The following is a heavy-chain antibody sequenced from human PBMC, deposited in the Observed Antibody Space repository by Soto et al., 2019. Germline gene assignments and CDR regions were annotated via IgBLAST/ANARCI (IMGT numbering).Heavy chain of an antibody. Sequence: QVQLVQSGAEVKKPESSVKVSCKAPGGTFSTYAISWVRQAPGQGLEWMGGIIPMFGKANYAQRLQDRVTXTXPASTNTVHMALSSLRSEATAVYFCASGIQLWLRRINTGYSGWGLGTLVTVSS. CDR2: IIPMFGKA. CDR1: GGTFSTYA. D-gene: IGHD5-12*01. J-gene: IGHJ4*02. V-gene: IGHV1-69*05. CDR3: ASGIQLWLRRINTGYSG.